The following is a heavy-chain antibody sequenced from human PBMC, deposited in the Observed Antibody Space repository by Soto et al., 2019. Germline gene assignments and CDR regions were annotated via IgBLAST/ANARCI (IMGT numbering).Heavy chain of an antibody. CDR1: GGTFSSYT. Sequence: SVKVSCKASGGTFSSYTISWVRQAPGQGLEWMGRIIPILGIANYAQKFQGRVTITADKSTSTAYMELSILRSEDTAVYYCARDLGIAAAGTAYAFDIWGQGTMVTVSS. V-gene: IGHV1-69*04. D-gene: IGHD6-13*01. CDR3: ARDLGIAAAGTAYAFDI. J-gene: IGHJ3*02. CDR2: IIPILGIA.